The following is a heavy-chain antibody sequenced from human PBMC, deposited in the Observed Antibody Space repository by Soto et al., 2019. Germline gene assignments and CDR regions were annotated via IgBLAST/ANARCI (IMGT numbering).Heavy chain of an antibody. D-gene: IGHD3-10*01. Sequence: SETLSLTCAVYGGSFSGYYWSWIRQPPGKGLEWIGEINHSGSTNYNPSLKSRVTISVDTSKNQFSLKLSSVTAADTAVYYCARGAGLYYGSGSYYKNYYYGMDVWGQGTTVTVSS. J-gene: IGHJ6*02. CDR3: ARGAGLYYGSGSYYKNYYYGMDV. CDR2: INHSGST. V-gene: IGHV4-34*01. CDR1: GGSFSGYY.